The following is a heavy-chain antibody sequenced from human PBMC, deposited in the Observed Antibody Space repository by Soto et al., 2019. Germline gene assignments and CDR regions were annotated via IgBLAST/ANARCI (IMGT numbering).Heavy chain of an antibody. Sequence: EVQLLESGGGLVQPGGSLRLSCAASGFTFSNYVMNWVRQAPGKGLEWVSAISNSFSEGNTHYADSVKGRFTISRDNDKNTVFLEMNSLRAEDTAVYYCAKVFYPEGANYFDYWGQGTLVTVSS. CDR1: GFTFSNYV. D-gene: IGHD1-26*01. CDR2: ISNSFSEGNT. J-gene: IGHJ4*02. V-gene: IGHV3-23*01. CDR3: AKVFYPEGANYFDY.